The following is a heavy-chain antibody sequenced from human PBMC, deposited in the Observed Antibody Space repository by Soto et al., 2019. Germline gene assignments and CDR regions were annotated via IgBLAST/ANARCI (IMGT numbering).Heavy chain of an antibody. Sequence: EVKLVESGGGLVQPGGSRRLSCAASGFTFSRYEMNWVRQAPGKGLEWIAYIHSSATTIYYADSVKGRFTISRDNAKNSLGLQLNSVSAEDTAVYYCATRSGGGGAFDFWGQGTMVTVSS. V-gene: IGHV3-48*03. D-gene: IGHD3-10*01. J-gene: IGHJ3*01. CDR2: IHSSATTI. CDR1: GFTFSRYE. CDR3: ATRSGGGGAFDF.